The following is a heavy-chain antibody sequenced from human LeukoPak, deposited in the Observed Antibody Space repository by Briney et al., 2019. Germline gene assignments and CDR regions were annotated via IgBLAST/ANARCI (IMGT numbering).Heavy chain of an antibody. J-gene: IGHJ4*02. CDR2: ISYDGRNK. CDR1: GVTFSTYA. Sequence: GRSLRLSCAASGVTFSTYAIHGGRQAPGEGLEWVAVISYDGRNKYYADSVTGRFTISRDTSKNTLYLQMSSLRAEDTAVYYCARQEYSGGWLFDYWGQGTLVTVSS. CDR3: ARQEYSGGWLFDY. D-gene: IGHD6-19*01. V-gene: IGHV3-30*15.